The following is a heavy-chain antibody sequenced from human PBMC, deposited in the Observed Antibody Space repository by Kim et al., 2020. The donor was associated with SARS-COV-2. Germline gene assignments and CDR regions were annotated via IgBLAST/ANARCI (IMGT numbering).Heavy chain of an antibody. J-gene: IGHJ4*02. Sequence: SETLSLTCSVSGGSLSGFYWSWIRQSPGRGLEWIGYIYSSGGTDYNPSLKSRVAISVDSSKNQFSLKLSFVTAADTAVYYCARLYSFDSSGHYNGCDYWGQGTLVTVSS. CDR3: ARLYSFDSSGHYNGCDY. D-gene: IGHD3-22*01. V-gene: IGHV4-59*01. CDR2: IYSSGGT. CDR1: GGSLSGFY.